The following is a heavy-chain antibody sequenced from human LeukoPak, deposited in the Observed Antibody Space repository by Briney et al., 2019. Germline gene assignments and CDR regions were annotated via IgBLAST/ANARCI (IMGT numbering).Heavy chain of an antibody. CDR1: GFTFNTW. Sequence: GGSLRLSCAASGFTFNTWMVWVRQAPGKGLEWVASIIPDGSAKYYVDSVKGRFTISRDNAMNSLYLQLNSLRVEDTAVYYCADVDSGAWGQGTLVTVSS. CDR3: ADVDSGA. CDR2: IIPDGSAK. J-gene: IGHJ5*02. D-gene: IGHD6-19*01. V-gene: IGHV3-7*01.